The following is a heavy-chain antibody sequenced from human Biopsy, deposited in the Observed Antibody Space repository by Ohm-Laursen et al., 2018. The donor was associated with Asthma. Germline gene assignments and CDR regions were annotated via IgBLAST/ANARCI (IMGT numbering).Heavy chain of an antibody. V-gene: IGHV1-3*04. D-gene: IGHD3-9*01. Sequence: VASVKVSCKASGYNFISFAIHWVRQAPGQRLEWMGWVNTGNGDTKYSQKFQGRVTITRDTSASTAYMELRSLRSEDTATYYCARTYYDFLTGQVKDVFGVWGQGTTVTVSS. J-gene: IGHJ6*02. CDR2: VNTGNGDT. CDR1: GYNFISFA. CDR3: ARTYYDFLTGQVKDVFGV.